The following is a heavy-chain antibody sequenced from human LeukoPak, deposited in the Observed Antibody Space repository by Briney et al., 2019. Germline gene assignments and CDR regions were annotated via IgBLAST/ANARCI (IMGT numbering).Heavy chain of an antibody. Sequence: PSETLSLTCTVSGGSVSSGSYYWSWSRQPPGKGLEWIGYISYSGNTNYNPSLKSRVTISVDTSKNQFSLRLSSVTTADTAMYYCARDDGLRLGGYFDYWGQGTLVTVSS. V-gene: IGHV4-61*01. D-gene: IGHD3-16*01. CDR1: GGSVSSGSYY. CDR2: ISYSGNT. J-gene: IGHJ4*02. CDR3: ARDDGLRLGGYFDY.